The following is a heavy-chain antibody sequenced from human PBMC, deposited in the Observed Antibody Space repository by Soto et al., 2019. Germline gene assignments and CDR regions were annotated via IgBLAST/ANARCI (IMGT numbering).Heavy chain of an antibody. CDR1: GDSVSSNSAA. Sequence: KQSQTLSLTCAISGDSVSSNSAAWNWIRQSPSRGLEWLGRTYYRSKWYNDYAVSVKSRITINPDTSKNQFSLQLNSVTPEDTAVYYCARHAYSSSWGIISYYGMDVWGQGTTVTVSS. V-gene: IGHV6-1*01. D-gene: IGHD6-13*01. CDR2: TYYRSKWYN. J-gene: IGHJ6*02. CDR3: ARHAYSSSWGIISYYGMDV.